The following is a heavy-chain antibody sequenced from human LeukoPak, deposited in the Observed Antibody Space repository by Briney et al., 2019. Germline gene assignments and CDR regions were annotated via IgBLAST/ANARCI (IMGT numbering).Heavy chain of an antibody. Sequence: PGGSLRLSCAASGFTFSSYAMHWVRQAPGKGLEWVAVISYDGSNKYYADSVKGRFTISRDNSENTLYLQMNSLRAEDTAVYYCARDSALPYYDFWSGYNNWFDPWGQGTLVTVSS. D-gene: IGHD3-3*01. CDR2: ISYDGSNK. V-gene: IGHV3-30*04. CDR3: ARDSALPYYDFWSGYNNWFDP. J-gene: IGHJ5*02. CDR1: GFTFSSYA.